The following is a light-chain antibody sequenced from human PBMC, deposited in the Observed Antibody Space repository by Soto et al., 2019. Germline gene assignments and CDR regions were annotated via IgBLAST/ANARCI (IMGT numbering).Light chain of an antibody. Sequence: DIQVTQSPSSLSASVGDRVTITCRASQSISTYLNWYQQKPGKAPKLLIYAASSLQSGVPSRFSGSGSGTDFTLTISSLQPEDCATFYCQQSYSSPPTFGGGTKVEI. CDR2: AAS. V-gene: IGKV1-39*01. CDR3: QQSYSSPPT. J-gene: IGKJ4*01. CDR1: QSISTY.